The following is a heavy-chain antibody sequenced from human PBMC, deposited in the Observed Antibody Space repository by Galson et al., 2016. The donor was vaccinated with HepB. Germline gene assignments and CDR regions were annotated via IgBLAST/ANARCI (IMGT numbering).Heavy chain of an antibody. CDR1: GFSLSSYW. J-gene: IGHJ5*02. CDR3: VRKRYYYENKKGWFDL. CDR2: IDQSERER. V-gene: IGHV3-7*03. D-gene: IGHD3-22*01. Sequence: SLRLSCAASGFSLSSYWMSWVRQAPGKGLEWVASIDQSERERDYVDSVKGRLTISRDNAKNALYLQMNSLRVEDTAVYHCVRKRYYYENKKGWFDLWGQGALDTVSS.